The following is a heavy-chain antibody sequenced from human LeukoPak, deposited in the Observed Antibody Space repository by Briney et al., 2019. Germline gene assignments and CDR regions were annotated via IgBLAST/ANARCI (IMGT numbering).Heavy chain of an antibody. CDR2: IFYSGGT. CDR3: ATLPWNYFDY. J-gene: IGHJ4*02. CDR1: GGSINTPNYY. Sequence: SETLSLTCTVSGGSINTPNYYWGWIRQTPGKGLEWIGNIFYSGGTYYSPSLTSRFTISLDTSRNQFSLKLNSVTAADTAVYYCATLPWNYFDYWGQGTRVTVSS. V-gene: IGHV4-39*07. D-gene: IGHD1-1*01.